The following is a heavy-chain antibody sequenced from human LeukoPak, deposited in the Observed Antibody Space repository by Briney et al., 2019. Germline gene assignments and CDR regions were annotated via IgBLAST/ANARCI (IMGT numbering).Heavy chain of an antibody. Sequence: GGSLRLSCAASGFTFSSYSMNWVRQAPGKGLEWVSSISSSSSYIYYADSVKGRFTISRDNAKNSLYLQMNGLRAEDTAVYYCARDGNTEFDYWGQGTLVTVSS. CDR2: ISSSSSYI. J-gene: IGHJ4*02. D-gene: IGHD1-1*01. V-gene: IGHV3-21*01. CDR1: GFTFSSYS. CDR3: ARDGNTEFDY.